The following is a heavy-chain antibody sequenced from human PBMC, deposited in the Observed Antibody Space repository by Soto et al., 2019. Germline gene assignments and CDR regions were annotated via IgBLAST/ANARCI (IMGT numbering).Heavy chain of an antibody. V-gene: IGHV4-61*01. J-gene: IGHJ4*02. CDR2: IFFLGST. Sequence: SETLSLTCTVTGGSIGNSTYYWNWIRHLPGKGLEWIGYIFFLGSTNYNPTLKSRVTISVDTSKNQFSLKLCCVSGADTAVYCCARQFSPAAADYYFDHWGQGTPVTVSS. CDR1: GGSIGNSTYY. CDR3: ARQFSPAAADYYFDH. D-gene: IGHD6-13*01.